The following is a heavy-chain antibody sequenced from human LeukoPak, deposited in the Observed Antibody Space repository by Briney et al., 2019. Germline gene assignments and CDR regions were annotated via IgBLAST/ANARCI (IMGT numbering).Heavy chain of an antibody. CDR2: IYYRGNT. Sequence: SETLSLTCTVSGGSIDNYYWSWVRQPPGKGLEWIGYIYYRGNTNYNPSLKSRLTISVDTSQNQFSLKLTSVTAADTAVYFCARGGDSSGWFNHDYWGQGTLVTVSS. V-gene: IGHV4-59*01. D-gene: IGHD6-13*01. CDR3: ARGGDSSGWFNHDY. CDR1: GGSIDNYY. J-gene: IGHJ4*02.